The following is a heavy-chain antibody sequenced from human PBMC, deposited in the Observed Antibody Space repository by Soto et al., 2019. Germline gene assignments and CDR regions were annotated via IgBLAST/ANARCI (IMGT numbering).Heavy chain of an antibody. CDR3: ARDLPIAVAGTCFDY. CDR2: ISAYNGNT. CDR1: GYTFTSYG. V-gene: IGHV1-18*01. Sequence: QVQLVQSGAEVKKPGASVKVSCKASGYTFTSYGISWVRQAPGQGLEWMGWISAYNGNTNYAQKLQSRVNMTTDTSTSTAYMELRSLRSDDTAVYYCARDLPIAVAGTCFDYWGQGTLVTVSS. D-gene: IGHD6-19*01. J-gene: IGHJ4*02.